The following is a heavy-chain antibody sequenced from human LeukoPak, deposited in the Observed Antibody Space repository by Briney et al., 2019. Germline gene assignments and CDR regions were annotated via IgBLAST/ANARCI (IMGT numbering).Heavy chain of an antibody. V-gene: IGHV4-61*02. D-gene: IGHD6-13*01. J-gene: IGHJ4*02. CDR3: ARHPIRGVYPRPY. Sequence: PSQTLSLTCTVSGGSISSGSYYWSWIRQPAGKGLEWIGRIYTSGSTYYNPSLKSRVTISVDTSKNQFSLKLSSVTAADTAVYYCARHPIRGVYPRPYWGQGTLVTVSS. CDR2: IYTSGST. CDR1: GGSISSGSYY.